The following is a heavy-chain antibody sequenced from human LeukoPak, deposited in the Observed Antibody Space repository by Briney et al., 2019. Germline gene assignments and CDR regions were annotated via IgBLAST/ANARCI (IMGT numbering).Heavy chain of an antibody. V-gene: IGHV3-33*08. CDR3: ARLHYHGSGSSSFDI. D-gene: IGHD3-10*01. CDR1: GFTLSSYG. CDR2: IWYDGSNK. J-gene: IGHJ3*02. Sequence: PGGSLRLSCAASGFTLSSYGMHWVRQAPGKGLEWVAVIWYDGSNKYYADSVKGRFTISRDNSKNTLYLQMNSLRAEDTAVYYCARLHYHGSGSSSFDIWGQGTMVTVS.